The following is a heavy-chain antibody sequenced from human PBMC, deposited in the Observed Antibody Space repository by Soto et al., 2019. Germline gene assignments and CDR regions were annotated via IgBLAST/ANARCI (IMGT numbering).Heavy chain of an antibody. V-gene: IGHV1-69*01. D-gene: IGHD2-2*01. J-gene: IGHJ6*02. CDR1: GGTFGSYA. Sequence: QVQLVQSGAEVKKPGSSVKVSCKASGGTFGSYAISWVRQAPGQGLEWMGGIIPIPGTAHYAQKFHGRVTIAADESTSTAYVELSSLRSEDTAVYYCARSQGSSTSLEIYYYYYYGMDVWGQGTTVTVSS. CDR3: ARSQGSSTSLEIYYYYYYGMDV. CDR2: IIPIPGTA.